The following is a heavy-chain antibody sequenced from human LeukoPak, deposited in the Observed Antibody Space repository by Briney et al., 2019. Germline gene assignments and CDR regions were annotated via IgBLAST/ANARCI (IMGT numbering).Heavy chain of an antibody. Sequence: GGSLRLSCAASGFRFSSQEMAWVRQAPGKGLEWVSYMSKDGRTIYYADSVKGRFTISRDNTRNSLFLQWNSLRADDTGFYYCARGSYTGFDLYFDSWGQGTLVTISS. CDR3: ARGSYTGFDLYFDS. J-gene: IGHJ4*02. CDR2: MSKDGRTI. D-gene: IGHD5-12*01. CDR1: GFRFSSQE. V-gene: IGHV3-48*03.